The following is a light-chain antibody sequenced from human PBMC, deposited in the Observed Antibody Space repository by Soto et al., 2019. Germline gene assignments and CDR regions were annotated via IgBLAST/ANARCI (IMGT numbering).Light chain of an antibody. V-gene: IGKV3-15*01. CDR2: DAS. CDR1: QSVSNK. Sequence: EIVMTQSPATLSVSPGERATLSCRASQSVSNKLAWYQQKPGQAPRLLIYDASTRASGIPARFSGSGSGTEFTLTILRLQSEDFAVYYCQQHNNWPPLTFGGGTKVEI. J-gene: IGKJ4*01. CDR3: QQHNNWPPLT.